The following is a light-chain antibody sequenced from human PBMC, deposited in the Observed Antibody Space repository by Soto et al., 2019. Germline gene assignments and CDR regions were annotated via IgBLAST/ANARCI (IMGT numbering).Light chain of an antibody. CDR3: QQYYSTPYT. CDR1: QSVLYSSNNKTF. Sequence: IVMNQSPDSLAVSLGERATINCKSSQSVLYSSNNKTFLAWYQQKPGQPPKLLIYWSSTRESGVPDRFSGSGSGTDFTLTISSLQAEDVAVYYCQQYYSTPYTFGQGTKVDIK. V-gene: IGKV4-1*01. J-gene: IGKJ2*01. CDR2: WSS.